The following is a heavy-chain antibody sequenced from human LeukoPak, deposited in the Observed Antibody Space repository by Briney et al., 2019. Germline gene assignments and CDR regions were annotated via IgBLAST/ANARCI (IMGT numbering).Heavy chain of an antibody. J-gene: IGHJ6*03. CDR2: IYYSGST. CDR3: ARHAKERYYYYYYMDV. V-gene: IGHV4-39*01. CDR1: GFTFSSYA. D-gene: IGHD1-26*01. Sequence: GSLRLSCAASGFTFSSYAMNWVRQAPGKGLEWIGSIYYSGSTYYNPSLRSRVTISVDTSKNQFSLKLSSVTAADTAVYYCARHAKERYYYYYYMDVWGKGTTVTISS.